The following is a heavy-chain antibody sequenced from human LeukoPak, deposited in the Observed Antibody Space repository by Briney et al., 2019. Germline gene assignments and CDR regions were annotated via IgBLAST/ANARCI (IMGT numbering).Heavy chain of an antibody. D-gene: IGHD3-9*01. V-gene: IGHV4-30-4*01. J-gene: IGHJ2*01. CDR1: GGSISSGDYY. Sequence: SETLSLTCTVSGGSISSGDYYWSWIRQPPGKGLEWIGYIYYSGSTYYNPFLKSRVTISVDTSKNQFSLKLSSVTAADTAVYYCARGLRYFDWFHWYFDLWGRGTLVTVSS. CDR3: ARGLRYFDWFHWYFDL. CDR2: IYYSGST.